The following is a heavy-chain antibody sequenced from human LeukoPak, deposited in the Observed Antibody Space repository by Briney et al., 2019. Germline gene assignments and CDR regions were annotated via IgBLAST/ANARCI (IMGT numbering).Heavy chain of an antibody. CDR1: GGSISSGGYS. CDR2: IYHSGST. CDR3: ARQSSRQLAPLHALRPV. D-gene: IGHD6-6*01. V-gene: IGHV4-30-2*01. Sequence: SQTLSLTCAVSGGSISSGGYSWSWIRQPPGKGLEWIGYIYHSGSTYYNPSLKSRVTISVDRSKNQFSLKLSSVTAADMAVYYCARQSSRQLAPLHALRPVWGQGTLVTVSS. J-gene: IGHJ4*02.